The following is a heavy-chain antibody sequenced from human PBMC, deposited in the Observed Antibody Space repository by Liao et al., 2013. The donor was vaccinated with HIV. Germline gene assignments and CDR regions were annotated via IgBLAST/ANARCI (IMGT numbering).Heavy chain of an antibody. V-gene: IGHV4-59*01. CDR1: GGSISYYY. Sequence: QVQLQESGPGLVKPSETLSLTCTVSGGSISYYYWSWIRQPPGKGLEWIGYIYYSGSTNYNPSLKSRVTISVDTSKNQFSLKLSSVTAADTAVYYCARVISYTSSSGHYYYYMDVWGKGTTVTVSS. D-gene: IGHD6-6*01. CDR3: ARVISYTSSSGHYYYYMDV. CDR2: IYYSGST. J-gene: IGHJ6*03.